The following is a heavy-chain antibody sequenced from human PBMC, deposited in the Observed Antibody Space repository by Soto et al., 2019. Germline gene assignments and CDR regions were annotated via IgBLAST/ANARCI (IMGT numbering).Heavy chain of an antibody. J-gene: IGHJ6*02. CDR3: ARDRIQLRLCKYYFNGMDV. CDR1: GGTFSDYA. D-gene: IGHD3-3*01. Sequence: QVQLVQSGAEMRKPGSSLRVSCKASGGTFSDYAFSWVRQAPGQGLEWMGGIVPRFGSPNYAQKFGGRVTITADTSTSTVYMALSSLRFDDTAVYFCARDRIQLRLCKYYFNGMDVWGQVTTIIVSS. V-gene: IGHV1-69*06. CDR2: IVPRFGSP.